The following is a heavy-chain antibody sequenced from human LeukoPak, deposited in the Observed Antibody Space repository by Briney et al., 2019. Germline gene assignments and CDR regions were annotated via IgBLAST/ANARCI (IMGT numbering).Heavy chain of an antibody. V-gene: IGHV3-30-3*01. Sequence: GGSLRLSCAASGFTFSSHAMHWVRQAPGKGLEWVAVISYDGSNKYYADSVKGRFTISRDNSKNTLYLQMNSLRAEDTAVYYCARVSSPTRSPYYYYMDVWGKGTTVTVSS. CDR2: ISYDGSNK. CDR3: ARVSSPTRSPYYYYMDV. J-gene: IGHJ6*03. D-gene: IGHD4-11*01. CDR1: GFTFSSHA.